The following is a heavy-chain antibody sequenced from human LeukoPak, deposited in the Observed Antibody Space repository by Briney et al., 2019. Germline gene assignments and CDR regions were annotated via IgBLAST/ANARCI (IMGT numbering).Heavy chain of an antibody. J-gene: IGHJ4*02. Sequence: PSETLSLTCAVYGGSFSGYYWSWIRQPPGKGLEWIGEINHSGSTNYNPSLKSRVTISVDTSKNQFSLKLSSVTAADTAVYYCARRRVRDGYKRFDYWGQGTLVTVSS. CDR3: ARRRVRDGYKRFDY. V-gene: IGHV4-34*01. D-gene: IGHD5-24*01. CDR2: INHSGST. CDR1: GGSFSGYY.